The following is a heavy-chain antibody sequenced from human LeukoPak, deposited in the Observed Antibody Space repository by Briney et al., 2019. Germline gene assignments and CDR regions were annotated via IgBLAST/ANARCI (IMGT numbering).Heavy chain of an antibody. J-gene: IGHJ4*02. V-gene: IGHV5-51*01. CDR2: IYPGDSDT. CDR3: ARGDHRRRDGYNAVDY. Sequence: GESLKISCKGSGYSFTSYWIGWVRQVPGKGLEWMGIIYPGDSDTRYSPSFQGQVTISADKSISTAYLQWSSLKASDTAMYYCARGDHRRRDGYNAVDYWGQGTLVTVSS. D-gene: IGHD5-24*01. CDR1: GYSFTSYW.